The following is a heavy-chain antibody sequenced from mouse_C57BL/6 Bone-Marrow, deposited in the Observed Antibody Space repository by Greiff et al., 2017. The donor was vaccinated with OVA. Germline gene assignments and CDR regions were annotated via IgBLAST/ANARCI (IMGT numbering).Heavy chain of an antibody. D-gene: IGHD2-3*01. CDR1: GFTFSSYG. CDR3: ARDGYYEEDY. CDR2: ISSGGSYT. J-gene: IGHJ4*01. Sequence: EVNVVESGGDLVKPGGSLKLSCAASGFTFSSYGMSWVRQTPDKRLECVATISSGGSYTYYPDSVKGRFTISRDNAKNTLYLQMSSLKSEDTAMYYCARDGYYEEDYWGQGTSVTVSS. V-gene: IGHV5-6*01.